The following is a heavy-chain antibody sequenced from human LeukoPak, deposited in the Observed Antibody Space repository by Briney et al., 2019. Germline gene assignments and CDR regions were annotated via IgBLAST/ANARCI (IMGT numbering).Heavy chain of an antibody. CDR3: ARLNYYGFDY. J-gene: IGHJ4*02. CDR1: GGSISSSSYY. CDR2: IYYSGST. D-gene: IGHD1-26*01. V-gene: IGHV4-39*01. Sequence: ASETLSLTCTVSGGSISSSSYYWGWIRQPPGKGLEWIGSIYYSGSTYYNPSLKSRITIAVDTSKSQFSLKLSSVTAADTAVYYCARLNYYGFDYWGQGTLVTFSS.